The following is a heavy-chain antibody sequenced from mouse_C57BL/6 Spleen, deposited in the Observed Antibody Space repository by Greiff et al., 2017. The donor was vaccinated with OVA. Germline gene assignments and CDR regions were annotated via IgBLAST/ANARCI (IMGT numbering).Heavy chain of an antibody. D-gene: IGHD2-5*01. Sequence: EVHLVESGGGLVKPGGSLKLFCAASGFTFSDYGMHWVRQAPEKGLEWVAYISSGSSTIYYADTVKGRFTISRDNAKNTLFLQMTSLRSEDTAMYYCARGSNYDWYFDVWGTGTTVTVSS. V-gene: IGHV5-17*01. CDR1: GFTFSDYG. J-gene: IGHJ1*03. CDR3: ARGSNYDWYFDV. CDR2: ISSGSSTI.